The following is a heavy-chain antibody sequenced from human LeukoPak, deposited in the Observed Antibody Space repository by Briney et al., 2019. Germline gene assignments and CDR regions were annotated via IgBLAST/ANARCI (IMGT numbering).Heavy chain of an antibody. CDR3: AREGYGSGTYLDY. Sequence: GASVKVSCKASGYPFTSYYMRWVRQAPGQGLAWMGRINTNDGSTNYAQKFQGRVTMTRDMSTSTVYMELSSLRSEDTAVYYCAREGYGSGTYLDYWGQGTLVTVSS. CDR2: INTNDGST. J-gene: IGHJ4*02. V-gene: IGHV1-46*01. D-gene: IGHD3-10*01. CDR1: GYPFTSYY.